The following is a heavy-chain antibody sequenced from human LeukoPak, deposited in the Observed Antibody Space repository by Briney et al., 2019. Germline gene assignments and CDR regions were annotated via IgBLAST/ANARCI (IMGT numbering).Heavy chain of an antibody. J-gene: IGHJ4*02. D-gene: IGHD6-13*01. V-gene: IGHV3-64*01. Sequence: GGSLRLSCAASGFTFYTYGMHWVRQAPGKGLEYVSGIGPDGGTTYYANSVKGRFTISRDNSKYMLYLQMGSLTADDMAVYYCARGAQLTDYWGQGTLVTVFS. CDR2: IGPDGGTT. CDR1: GFTFYTYG. CDR3: ARGAQLTDY.